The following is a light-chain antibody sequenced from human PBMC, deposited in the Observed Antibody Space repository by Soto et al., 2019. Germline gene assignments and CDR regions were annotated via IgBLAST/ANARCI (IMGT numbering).Light chain of an antibody. J-gene: IGKJ2*01. CDR3: QQYYNTPYT. V-gene: IGKV4-1*01. CDR1: QSVLSTSNNWNY. Sequence: DIVMTQSPDSLAVSLGGRATVNCKSSQSVLSTSNNWNYLAWYQLKPGQPPRLLIYWASTRKSGVPDRFSGSGSRTDFTLTINSLQAEDVAVYYCQQYYNTPYTFGRGTKLEI. CDR2: WAS.